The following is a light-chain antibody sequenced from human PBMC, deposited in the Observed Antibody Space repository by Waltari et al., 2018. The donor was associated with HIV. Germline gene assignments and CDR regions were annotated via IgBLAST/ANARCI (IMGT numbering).Light chain of an antibody. CDR3: QQYGRSPLA. J-gene: IGKJ4*01. CDR2: GAS. Sequence: EIVLTQSPGTLSLSPGERATLSCRASQNVSNSYLAGYQQVPGQAPRLLIYGASNKAAGIPGRFSCGGSGTDFSLTINRLEPEDFAVYYCQQYGRSPLAFGGGTKVEIK. V-gene: IGKV3-20*01. CDR1: QNVSNSY.